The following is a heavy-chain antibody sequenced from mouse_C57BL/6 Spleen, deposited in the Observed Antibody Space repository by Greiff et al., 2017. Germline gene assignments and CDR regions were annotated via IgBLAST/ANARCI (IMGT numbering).Heavy chain of an antibody. CDR3: ARVDYYGSTHWYFYV. D-gene: IGHD1-1*01. CDR1: GYTFTSYW. J-gene: IGHJ1*03. CDR2: IYPGSGST. V-gene: IGHV1-55*01. Sequence: QVQLQQPGAELVKPGASVKMSCKASGYTFTSYWITWVKQRPGQGLEWIGDIYPGSGSTNYNEKFKSKATLTVDTSSSTSYMQLSRLSSEDSAVYYCARVDYYGSTHWYFYVWGTRTTVTVSS.